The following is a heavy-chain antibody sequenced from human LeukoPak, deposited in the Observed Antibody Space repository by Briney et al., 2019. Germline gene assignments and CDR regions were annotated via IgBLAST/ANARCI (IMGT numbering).Heavy chain of an antibody. J-gene: IGHJ4*02. CDR1: GYTFTGYY. Sequence: RASVKVSCKASGYTFTGYYMHWVRQAPGQGLEWMGIINPSGGSTSYAQKFQGRVTMTRDTSTSTVYMELSSLRSEDTAVYYCARDRGDSSGYYPPPFDYWGQGTLVTVSS. CDR3: ARDRGDSSGYYPPPFDY. D-gene: IGHD3-22*01. V-gene: IGHV1-46*01. CDR2: INPSGGST.